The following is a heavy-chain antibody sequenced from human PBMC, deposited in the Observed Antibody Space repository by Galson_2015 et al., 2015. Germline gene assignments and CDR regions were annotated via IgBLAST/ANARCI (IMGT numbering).Heavy chain of an antibody. CDR2: IIPIFGTA. CDR3: ARLAFIAAAGTPYFDY. Sequence: QSGAEVKKPGESLKVSCKASGGTFSSYAISWVRQAPGQGLEWMGGIIPIFGTANYAQKFQGRVTITADESTSTAYMELSSLRSGDTAVYYCARLAFIAAAGTPYFDYWGQGTLVTVSS. D-gene: IGHD6-13*01. V-gene: IGHV1-69*01. J-gene: IGHJ4*02. CDR1: GGTFSSYA.